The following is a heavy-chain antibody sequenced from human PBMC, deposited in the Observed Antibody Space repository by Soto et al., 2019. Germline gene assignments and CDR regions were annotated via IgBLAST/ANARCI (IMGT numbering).Heavy chain of an antibody. J-gene: IGHJ4*02. D-gene: IGHD3-9*01. V-gene: IGHV3-23*01. CDR2: ISGSGDGR. CDR1: GFTFSNYV. CDR3: AGVLRYFDWLSRPDDY. Sequence: GSLRLSCDTSGFTFSNYVMTWVRQAPGRGLEWVSSISGSGDGRSYADSVKGGFTISRDNAKNSLYLQMNSLRDEDTAVYYCAGVLRYFDWLSRPDDYWGQGTLVTVSS.